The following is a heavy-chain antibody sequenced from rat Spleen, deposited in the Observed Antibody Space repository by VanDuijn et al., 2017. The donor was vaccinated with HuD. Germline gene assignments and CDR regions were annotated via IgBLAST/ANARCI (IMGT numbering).Heavy chain of an antibody. V-gene: IGHV5-19*01. D-gene: IGHD2-5*01. Sequence: EVQLVESGGGLVQPGRSLKLSCAASGFTFSNYGMHWIRQAPTKGLEWVASISHSGGNTYYRDSVKGRITISRDNTRDTLYLQMDNLRSEDTATYYCARAGYLRDWYFDFWGPGTMVTVSS. CDR1: GFTFSNYG. CDR3: ARAGYLRDWYFDF. J-gene: IGHJ1*01. CDR2: ISHSGGNT.